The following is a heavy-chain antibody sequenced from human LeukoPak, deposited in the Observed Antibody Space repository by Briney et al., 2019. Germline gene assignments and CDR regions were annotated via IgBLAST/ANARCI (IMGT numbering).Heavy chain of an antibody. D-gene: IGHD6-13*01. V-gene: IGHV4-34*01. Sequence: SETLSLTCAVYGGSFSGYYWSWIRQPPGKGLEWIGEINHSGSTNYNPSLKSRVTISVDTSKNQFSLKLSSVTAADTAVYYCARVENRSSGYFDYGGQEPLVTVSS. CDR3: ARVENRSSGYFDY. J-gene: IGHJ4*02. CDR1: GGSFSGYY. CDR2: INHSGST.